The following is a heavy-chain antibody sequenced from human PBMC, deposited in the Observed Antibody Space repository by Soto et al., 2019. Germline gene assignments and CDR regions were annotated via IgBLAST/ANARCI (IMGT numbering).Heavy chain of an antibody. D-gene: IGHD3-3*01. Sequence: GGSLRLSCAASGFIISNYALSWVRHAPGKGLEWVSAISGSGGSTYYADSVKGRFTISRDSSKNTLYLQMNNLRAEDTAVYYCAKGPTIFGVVITYSYYYGFDVCGQGPTVTVSS. V-gene: IGHV3-23*01. CDR2: ISGSGGST. J-gene: IGHJ6*02. CDR3: AKGPTIFGVVITYSYYYGFDV. CDR1: GFIISNYA.